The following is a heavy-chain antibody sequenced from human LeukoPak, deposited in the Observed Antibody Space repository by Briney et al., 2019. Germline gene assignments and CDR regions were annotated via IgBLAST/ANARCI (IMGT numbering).Heavy chain of an antibody. CDR2: INPNSGGT. Sequence: ASVKVSCKASGYTFTGYYMHWVRQAPGQRLEWMGWINPNSGGTNYAQKFQGRGTMTRDTSISTAYMELSRLRSDDTAMYYCARDQFLTADYWGQGTLVTVSS. CDR1: GYTFTGYY. CDR3: ARDQFLTADY. D-gene: IGHD2-21*01. J-gene: IGHJ4*02. V-gene: IGHV1-2*02.